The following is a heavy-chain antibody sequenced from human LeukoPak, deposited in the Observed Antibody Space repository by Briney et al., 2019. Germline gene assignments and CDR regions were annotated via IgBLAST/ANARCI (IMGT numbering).Heavy chain of an antibody. CDR2: IYYSGST. V-gene: IGHV4-59*01. D-gene: IGHD2-15*01. CDR3: ARDTGRYCSGGSCSRWFDP. Sequence: PSETLSLTCTVSGGSISSYYWSWIRQPPGKGLEWIGYIYYSGSTNYNPSLKSRVTISVDTSKNQFSLKLSSVTAADTAVYYCARDTGRYCSGGSCSRWFDPWGQGTLVTVSS. CDR1: GGSISSYY. J-gene: IGHJ5*02.